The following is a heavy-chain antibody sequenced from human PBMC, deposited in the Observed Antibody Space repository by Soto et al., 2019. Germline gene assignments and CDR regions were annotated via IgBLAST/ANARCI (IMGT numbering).Heavy chain of an antibody. D-gene: IGHD3-22*01. CDR2: IIPIFGTA. J-gene: IGHJ6*02. CDR1: GGTFSSYA. V-gene: IGHV1-69*13. CDR3: ASLVVRRYYYDSSGNYGMDV. Sequence: ASVKVSCKASGGTFSSYAISWVRQAPGQGLEWMGGIIPIFGTANYAQKFQGRVTITADESTSTAYMELSSLRSEDTAGYYGASLVVRRYYYDSSGNYGMDVWGQGTTVTVSS.